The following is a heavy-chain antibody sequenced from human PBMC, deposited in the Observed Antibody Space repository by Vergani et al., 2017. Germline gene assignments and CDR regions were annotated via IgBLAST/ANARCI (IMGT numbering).Heavy chain of an antibody. D-gene: IGHD3-10*01. V-gene: IGHV5-51*01. CDR1: GYSFTSYW. J-gene: IGHJ5*02. Sequence: EVMLVQSGAEVKKPGESLKISCKGSGYSFTSYWIGWVRQMPGKGLEWMGIIYPSDTDIRYSPSFQGQVTISADKSNSTAYLQWSSLKASDTAMYYCARHGYVYYYGSGTGNWFDPWGQGTLVTVSS. CDR3: ARHGYVYYYGSGTGNWFDP. CDR2: IYPSDTDI.